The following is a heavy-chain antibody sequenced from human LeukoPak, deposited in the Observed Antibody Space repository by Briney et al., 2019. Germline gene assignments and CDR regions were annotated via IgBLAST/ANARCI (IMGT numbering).Heavy chain of an antibody. Sequence: GGSLRLSCAASGFTVSSNYMSWVRQAPGKGLEWVSVIYSGGSTYYADSVKGRFTISRDNSKNTLYLQMNSLRAEDTAVYYCAKDRTVGASYWYFDLWGRGTLVTVSS. V-gene: IGHV3-53*01. CDR2: IYSGGST. D-gene: IGHD1-26*01. J-gene: IGHJ2*01. CDR1: GFTVSSNY. CDR3: AKDRTVGASYWYFDL.